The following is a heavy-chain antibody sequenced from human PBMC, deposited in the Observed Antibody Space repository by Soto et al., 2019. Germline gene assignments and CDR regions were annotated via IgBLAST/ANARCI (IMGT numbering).Heavy chain of an antibody. CDR3: ARVARKYCTNGLCYGGYFDY. CDR1: GFTVSSNY. Sequence: GGSLRLSCAASGFTVSSNYMSWVRQAPGKGLEWVSVIYSGGSTYYADSVKGRFTISRHNSKNTLYLQMNSLRAEDTAVYYCARVARKYCTNGLCYGGYFDYWGQGTLVTVSS. D-gene: IGHD2-8*01. V-gene: IGHV3-53*04. CDR2: IYSGGST. J-gene: IGHJ4*02.